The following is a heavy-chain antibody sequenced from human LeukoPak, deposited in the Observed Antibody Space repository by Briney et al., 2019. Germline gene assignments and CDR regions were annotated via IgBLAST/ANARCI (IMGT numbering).Heavy chain of an antibody. CDR3: ARLAAAGRYYFDY. J-gene: IGHJ4*02. Sequence: SETLSLTFTVSGGSISSYYWSWIRQPPGKGLEWTGYIYTSGSTNYNPSLKSRVTISVDTSKNQFSLKLSSVTAADTAVYYCARLAAAGRYYFDYWGQGNLVTVSS. CDR2: IYTSGST. CDR1: GGSISSYY. V-gene: IGHV4-4*09. D-gene: IGHD6-13*01.